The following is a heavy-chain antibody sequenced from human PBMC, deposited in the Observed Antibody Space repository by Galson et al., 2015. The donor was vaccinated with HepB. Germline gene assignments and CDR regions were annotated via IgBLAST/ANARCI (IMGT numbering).Heavy chain of an antibody. Sequence: SLRLSCAASGFTVSSNYMSWVRQAPGRGLEWVSVIYSGGSTYYADSVKGRFTISRHNSKNTLYLQMNSLRAEDTAVYYCASTYCGGDCYSHYGMDVWGQGTTVTVSS. J-gene: IGHJ6*02. D-gene: IGHD2-21*02. CDR2: IYSGGST. V-gene: IGHV3-53*04. CDR3: ASTYCGGDCYSHYGMDV. CDR1: GFTVSSNY.